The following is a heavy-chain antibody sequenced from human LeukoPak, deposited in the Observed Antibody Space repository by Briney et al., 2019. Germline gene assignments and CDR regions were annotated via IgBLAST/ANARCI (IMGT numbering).Heavy chain of an antibody. CDR3: ARGNDILTGYDY. V-gene: IGHV4-30-2*01. J-gene: IGHJ4*02. Sequence: PSETLSLTCAVSGGSISSGGYSWSWIRQPPGKGLEWIGYIYHSGSTYYNPSLKSRVTISVDRSKNQFSLKLSSVTAADTAAYYCARGNDILTGYDYWGQGTLVTVSS. CDR2: IYHSGST. D-gene: IGHD3-9*01. CDR1: GGSISSGGYS.